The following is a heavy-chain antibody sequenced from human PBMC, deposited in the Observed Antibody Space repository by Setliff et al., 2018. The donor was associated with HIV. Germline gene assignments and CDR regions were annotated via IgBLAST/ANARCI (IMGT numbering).Heavy chain of an antibody. Sequence: PSETLSLTCTVSDSGTYYWSWIRQPAGKGLEWIGRVSSRGDTNYNPSLKSRVTMSVDTSKNQFSLKLTSVTAPDTAVYYCAQLGMVDDFDYWGQGTLVTVSS. CDR3: AQLGMVDDFDY. CDR1: DSGTYY. J-gene: IGHJ4*02. V-gene: IGHV4-4*07. CDR2: VSSRGDT. D-gene: IGHD1-1*01.